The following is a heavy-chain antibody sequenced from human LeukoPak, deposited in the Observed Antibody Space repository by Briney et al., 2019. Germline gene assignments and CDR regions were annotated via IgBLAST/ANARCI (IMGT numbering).Heavy chain of an antibody. V-gene: IGHV3-30*04. D-gene: IGHD3-3*02. CDR1: GFTFNSYE. CDR2: ISNDGDNR. CDR3: TRNSHGLAY. Sequence: GGSLRLSCTTSGFTFNSYEMCWVRQAPGKGLEWVATISNDGDNRNYADSVRGRLTVTRDNSKNTLYLQMDSLRGEDTAVYYCTRNSHGLAYWGQGTLVTVSS. J-gene: IGHJ4*02.